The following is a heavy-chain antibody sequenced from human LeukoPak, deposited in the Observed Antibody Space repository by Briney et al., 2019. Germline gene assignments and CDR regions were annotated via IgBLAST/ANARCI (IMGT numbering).Heavy chain of an antibody. V-gene: IGHV3-23*01. Sequence: GGSLRLSCAASGFTFSSYAMSWVRQAPGKGLEWVSAISGSGGSTYYADSVKGRFTISRDNSKNTLYLQMDSLRAEDTAVYYCAKDQVYYDSSGYWGQGTLVTVSS. CDR3: AKDQVYYDSSGY. D-gene: IGHD3-22*01. CDR1: GFTFSSYA. CDR2: ISGSGGST. J-gene: IGHJ4*02.